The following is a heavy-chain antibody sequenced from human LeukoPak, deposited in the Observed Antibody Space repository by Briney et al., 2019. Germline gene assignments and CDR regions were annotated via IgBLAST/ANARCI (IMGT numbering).Heavy chain of an antibody. CDR2: IWFDGSSE. CDR3: TRESGSGNYYYEY. Sequence: PGRSLRLSCAASGFTFSRYAMHWVRQAPGKGLEWVAVIWFDGSSEYYADSVKGRFTISRDNSKNTLYLQMNSLRAEDTAVYYCTRESGSGNYYYEYWGQGTLVTVSS. CDR1: GFTFSRYA. D-gene: IGHD3-10*01. J-gene: IGHJ4*02. V-gene: IGHV3-33*08.